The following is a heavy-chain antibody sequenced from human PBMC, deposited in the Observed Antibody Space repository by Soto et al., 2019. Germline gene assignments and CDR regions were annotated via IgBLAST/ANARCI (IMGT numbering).Heavy chain of an antibody. CDR1: GFTFSDCA. J-gene: IGHJ4*02. D-gene: IGHD3-9*01. Sequence: PVGSLRLSCVASGFTFSDCAMTWVRQARGKGLEWVAAINAGGPTFYAPSVTGRFSISRDNSKYTLFLQMNNLRAEDTATYYCAKWHTNKFDTLAFAGFDRWGQGTQVTVSS. V-gene: IGHV3-23*01. CDR2: INAGGPT. CDR3: AKWHTNKFDTLAFAGFDR.